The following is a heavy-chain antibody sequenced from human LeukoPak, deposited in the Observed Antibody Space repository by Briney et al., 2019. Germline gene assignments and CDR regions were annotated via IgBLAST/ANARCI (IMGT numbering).Heavy chain of an antibody. CDR2: INHSGNT. Sequence: KPSETLSLTCAVYIESFSGHSWTWIRQSPGKGLEWIGEINHSGNTNYNPSLKSRVTMSVDTSKNQFSLKMSSVTAADTAIYYCARRPRNSDNYDGPSGPDYWGQGTQVTVSS. J-gene: IGHJ4*02. CDR1: IESFSGHS. V-gene: IGHV4-34*01. D-gene: IGHD4/OR15-4a*01. CDR3: ARRPRNSDNYDGPSGPDY.